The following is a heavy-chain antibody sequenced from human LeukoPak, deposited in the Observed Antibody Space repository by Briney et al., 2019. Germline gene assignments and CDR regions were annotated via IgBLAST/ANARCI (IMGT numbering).Heavy chain of an antibody. CDR3: ARDNDSRDPPHGGY. CDR2: IIPISATA. J-gene: IGHJ4*02. CDR1: GGSFSSYA. D-gene: IGHD4-23*01. Sequence: SVKVSCKASGGSFSSYAISWVRQAPGQGLEWMGDIIPISATANYAHKFQGRVTITADESTRTADMELSSLRSEDTAVYYCARDNDSRDPPHGGYWGQGNRVTVS. V-gene: IGHV1-69*13.